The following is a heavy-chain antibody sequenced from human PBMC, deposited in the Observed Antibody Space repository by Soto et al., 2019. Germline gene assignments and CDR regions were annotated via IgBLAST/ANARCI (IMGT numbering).Heavy chain of an antibody. CDR1: DYSIRTGYY. CDR2: ISHSGGS. CDR3: ARTGIAVAGTRFGYFQH. D-gene: IGHD6-19*01. Sequence: PSETLSLTCGGSDYSIRTGYYWAWIRQSPTKGLEWIGSISHSGGSSYNPSLESRATISVDTSKNQFSLKLSSVTAADTAVYYCARTGIAVAGTRFGYFQHWGQGTLVTVSS. J-gene: IGHJ1*01. V-gene: IGHV4-38-2*01.